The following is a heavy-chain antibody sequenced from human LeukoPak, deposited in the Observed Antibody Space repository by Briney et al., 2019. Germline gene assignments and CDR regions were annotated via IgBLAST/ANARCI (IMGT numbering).Heavy chain of an antibody. CDR2: IYSGGST. CDR1: GGSFSGYY. CDR3: ARDRELGDYASLPAY. D-gene: IGHD4-17*01. V-gene: IGHV3-53*01. Sequence: ETLSLTCAVYGGSFSGYYWSWIRQPPGKGLEWVSVIYSGGSTYYADSVKGRFTISRDNSKNTLYLQMNSLRAEDTAVYYCARDRELGDYASLPAYWGQGTLVTVSS. J-gene: IGHJ4*02.